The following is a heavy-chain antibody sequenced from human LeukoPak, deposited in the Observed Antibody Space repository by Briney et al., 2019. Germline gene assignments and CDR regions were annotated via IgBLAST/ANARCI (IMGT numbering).Heavy chain of an antibody. D-gene: IGHD3-22*01. CDR2: ISAYNGNT. CDR1: GYTFTSYG. CDR3: ARDSTPYHYYDSSGYYEDY. Sequence: ASVKVSCKAPGYTFTSYGISWVRQAPGQGLEWMGWISAYNGNTNYAQKLQGRVTMTTDTSTSTAYMELRSLRSDDTAVYYCARDSTPYHYYDSSGYYEDYWGQGTLVTVSS. J-gene: IGHJ4*02. V-gene: IGHV1-18*01.